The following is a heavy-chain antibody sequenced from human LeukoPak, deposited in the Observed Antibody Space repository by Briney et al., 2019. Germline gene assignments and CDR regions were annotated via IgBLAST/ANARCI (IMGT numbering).Heavy chain of an antibody. CDR1: GFTFSNYW. J-gene: IGHJ4*02. V-gene: IGHV3-48*01. CDR2: ISRGSRTI. Sequence: GGSLRLSCAASGFTFSNYWMTWVRQAPGKGLEWVSNISRGSRTIYYSDSVKGRFTISRDNAKNSLYLQMNSLRTEDTAVYFCARDSYSSSRNDYWGQGTLVTVSS. CDR3: ARDSYSSSRNDY. D-gene: IGHD6-13*01.